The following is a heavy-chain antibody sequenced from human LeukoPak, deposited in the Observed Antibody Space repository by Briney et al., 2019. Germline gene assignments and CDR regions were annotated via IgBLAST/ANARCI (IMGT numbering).Heavy chain of an antibody. V-gene: IGHV4-30-2*01. CDR2: IYHSGST. Sequence: SQTLSHTCAVSGGSISSGGYSWSWIRQPPGKGLEWIGYIYHSGSTYYNPSLKSRVTISVDRSKNQFSLKLSSVTAADTAVYYCARGFTPIPYYDSSYTLYYFDYWGQGTLVTVSS. CDR3: ARGFTPIPYYDSSYTLYYFDY. CDR1: GGSISSGGYS. J-gene: IGHJ4*02. D-gene: IGHD3-22*01.